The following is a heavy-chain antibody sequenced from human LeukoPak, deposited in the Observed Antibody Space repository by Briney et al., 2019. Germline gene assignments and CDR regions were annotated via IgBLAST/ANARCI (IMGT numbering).Heavy chain of an antibody. CDR3: ARDASDYYGSGDFDI. CDR1: GFTFSSFG. D-gene: IGHD3-10*01. J-gene: IGHJ3*02. V-gene: IGHV3-48*02. Sequence: GGSLGLSCAASGFTFSSFGMHWVRQAPGKGLEWVSYISSSSSTIYYADSVKGRFTISRDNAKNSLYLQMNSLRDEDTAVYYCARDASDYYGSGDFDIWGQGTMVTVSS. CDR2: ISSSSSTI.